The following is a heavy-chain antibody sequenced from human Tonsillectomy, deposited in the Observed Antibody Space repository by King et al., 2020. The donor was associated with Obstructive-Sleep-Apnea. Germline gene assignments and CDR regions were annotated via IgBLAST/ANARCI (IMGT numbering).Heavy chain of an antibody. CDR1: GFTFRTYA. J-gene: IGHJ4*02. Sequence: VQLVESGGGVVQPGRSLTLSCAASGFTFRTYAMHWVRQAPGKGPEWVAIIWPDGSEKYYVDSVKGRFTITRDNSRNTLYLQMNGLRPEDTAVYFCAKEGDYPGDRGRRHYFDNWGQGTPVTVSS. V-gene: IGHV3-33*03. D-gene: IGHD2-21*02. CDR3: AKEGDYPGDRGRRHYFDN. CDR2: IWPDGSEK.